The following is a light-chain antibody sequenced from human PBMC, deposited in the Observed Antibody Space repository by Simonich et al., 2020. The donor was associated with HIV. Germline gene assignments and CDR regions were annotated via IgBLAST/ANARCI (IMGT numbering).Light chain of an antibody. CDR2: GAS. CDR3: QQYNNWLYT. CDR1: QSVSSN. V-gene: IGKV3-15*01. Sequence: EIVMTQFPATLSVSPGERATLSCRASQSVSSNLAWYQQKPGQAPRLLIYGASTRAPGIPARFSGSGSGTEFTLTISGMQSEDFVVYYCQQYNNWLYTFGQGTKLEIK. J-gene: IGKJ2*01.